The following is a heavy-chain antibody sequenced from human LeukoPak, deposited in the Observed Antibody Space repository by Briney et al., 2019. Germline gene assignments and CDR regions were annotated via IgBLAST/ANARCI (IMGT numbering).Heavy chain of an antibody. V-gene: IGHV4-39*07. D-gene: IGHD3-10*01. CDR3: DAYDSGNYRAYFDS. Sequence: PSETLSLTCTVSGGSISSSSYCWGWVRQPPGKGLEWIASIYYSGSKTFYNPSLKSRVTISGDTSNNQFSLNLNSVTAADTAVFYCDAYDSGNYRAYFDSWGQGIMVTVSS. J-gene: IGHJ4*02. CDR1: GGSISSSSYC. CDR2: IYYSGSKT.